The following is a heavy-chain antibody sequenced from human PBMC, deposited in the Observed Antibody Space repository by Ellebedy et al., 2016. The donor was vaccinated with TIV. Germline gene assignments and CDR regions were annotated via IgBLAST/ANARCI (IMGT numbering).Heavy chain of an antibody. CDR2: INPSGGST. Sequence: AASVKVSCKASGYTFGDYDINWVRQAPGQGLEWMGIINPSGGSTSYAQKFQGRVTMTRDTSTSTVYMELSSLRSEDTAVYFCVRGSSSPIWGQGTQVTVSS. J-gene: IGHJ4*02. D-gene: IGHD6-13*01. CDR3: VRGSSSPI. CDR1: GYTFGDYD. V-gene: IGHV1-46*01.